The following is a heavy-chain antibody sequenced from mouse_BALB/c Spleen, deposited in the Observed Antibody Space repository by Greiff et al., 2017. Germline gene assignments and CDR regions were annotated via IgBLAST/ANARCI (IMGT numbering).Heavy chain of an antibody. CDR2: ISSGSSTI. CDR1: GFTFSSFG. J-gene: IGHJ2*01. D-gene: IGHD2-1*01. V-gene: IGHV5-17*02. CDR3: ARDGNVFDY. Sequence: EVKLMESGGGLVHPGGSRKLSCAASGFTFSSFGMHWVRQAPEKGLEWVAYISSGSSTIYYADTVKGRFTISRDNPKNTLFLQMTSLRSEDTAMYYCARDGNVFDYWGQGTTLTVSS.